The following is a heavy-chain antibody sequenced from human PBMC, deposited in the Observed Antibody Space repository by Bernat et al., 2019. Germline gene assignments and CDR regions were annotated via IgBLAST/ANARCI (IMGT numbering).Heavy chain of an antibody. CDR3: ARDPHSPDSSGYYGAFDI. CDR1: GGSISSGGYY. J-gene: IGHJ3*02. CDR2: IYYSGST. D-gene: IGHD3-22*01. Sequence: QVQLQESGPGLVKPSQTLSLTCTVSGGSISSGGYYWSWIRQHPGKGLEWIGYIYYSGSTYYNPSLKSRVTISVDTSKNQFPLKLSSVTAADTAVYYCARDPHSPDSSGYYGAFDIWGQGTMVTVSS. V-gene: IGHV4-31*03.